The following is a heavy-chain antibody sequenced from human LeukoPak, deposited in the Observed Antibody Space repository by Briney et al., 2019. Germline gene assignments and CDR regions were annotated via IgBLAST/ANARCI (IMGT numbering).Heavy chain of an antibody. Sequence: ASVKVSCKASGYTFTSYGISWVRQAPGQGLEWMGWISAYNGNTNYAQKLQGRVTMTTVTSTSTAYMELRSLRSDDTAAYYCASTSYYYDSSGYYYWGQGTLVTVSS. CDR3: ASTSYYYDSSGYYY. D-gene: IGHD3-22*01. V-gene: IGHV1-18*01. J-gene: IGHJ4*02. CDR2: ISAYNGNT. CDR1: GYTFTSYG.